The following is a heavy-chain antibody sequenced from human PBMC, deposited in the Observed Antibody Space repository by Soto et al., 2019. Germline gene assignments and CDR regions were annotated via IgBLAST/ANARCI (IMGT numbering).Heavy chain of an antibody. CDR2: IYYSGST. CDR3: ARSGGYSNYISYYYGMDV. Sequence: SETLSLTCTVSGGSVSSCSYYWSWIRQPPGKGLEWIGYIYYSGSTNYNPPLKSRVTISVDTSKNQFSLKLSSVTAADTAVYYCARSGGYSNYISYYYGMDVWGQGTTVTVSS. V-gene: IGHV4-61*01. CDR1: GGSVSSCSYY. J-gene: IGHJ6*02. D-gene: IGHD4-4*01.